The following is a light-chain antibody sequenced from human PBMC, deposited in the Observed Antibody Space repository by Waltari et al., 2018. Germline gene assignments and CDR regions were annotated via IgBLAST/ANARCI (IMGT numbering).Light chain of an antibody. Sequence: QSVLTQPPSASGTPRQRVPISCSGSSSNIGRNNVTWYQQLPGTAPNLLIYSNNQRPSGVPDRFSGSKSGTSASLAISGLQSEDEADYYCAAWDDSPNGYVFGTGTKVTVL. V-gene: IGLV1-44*01. J-gene: IGLJ1*01. CDR3: AAWDDSPNGYV. CDR1: SSNIGRNN. CDR2: SNN.